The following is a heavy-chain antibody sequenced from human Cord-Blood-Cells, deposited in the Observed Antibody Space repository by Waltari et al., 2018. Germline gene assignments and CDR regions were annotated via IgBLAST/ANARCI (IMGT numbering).Heavy chain of an antibody. D-gene: IGHD3-3*01. CDR1: GFTFSSYA. V-gene: IGHV3-23*01. CDR3: ATIPTIFGVVIIEYFDY. Sequence: EVQLLESGGGLVQPGGSLSLSCAASGFTFSSYAMSWVRQAPGQGLEWVSAISGSGGSTYSADSVKGRFTISRDNSKNTLYLQMNSLRAEDTAVYYCATIPTIFGVVIIEYFDYWGQGTLVTVSS. CDR2: ISGSGGST. J-gene: IGHJ4*02.